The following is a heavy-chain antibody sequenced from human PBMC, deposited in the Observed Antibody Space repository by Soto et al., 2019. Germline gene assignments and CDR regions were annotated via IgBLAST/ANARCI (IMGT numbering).Heavy chain of an antibody. CDR3: ARPLIGNTVDL. J-gene: IGHJ3*01. D-gene: IGHD1-7*01. V-gene: IGHV1-46*01. Sequence: QAQLLQSGAEMKKPGASVKVSCKASGYTFISYFIHWLRLAPGPWGEWFGIVHDSSGTADYAQKFQGRVTLTTDMSTRTVYTDLSSLRSEDTAVYYCARPLIGNTVDLWGQGPTVIVSS. CDR2: VHDSSGTA. CDR1: GYTFISYF.